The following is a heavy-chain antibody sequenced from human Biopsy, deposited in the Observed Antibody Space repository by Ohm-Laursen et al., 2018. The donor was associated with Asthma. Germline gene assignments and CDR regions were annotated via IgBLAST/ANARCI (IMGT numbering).Heavy chain of an antibody. CDR3: AREVLSSWSFDY. V-gene: IGHV3-30-3*01. Sequence: SLRLSCTASGFTFRSYAMHWVRQAPGKGLEWVAVGGSYYDGGLKYYADSVNGRFTISRDNAKNSVYLLMNSLRVEDTAVYYCAREVLSSWSFDYWGQGTLVTVSS. CDR1: GFTFRSYA. D-gene: IGHD6-13*01. J-gene: IGHJ4*02. CDR2: GGSYYDGGLK.